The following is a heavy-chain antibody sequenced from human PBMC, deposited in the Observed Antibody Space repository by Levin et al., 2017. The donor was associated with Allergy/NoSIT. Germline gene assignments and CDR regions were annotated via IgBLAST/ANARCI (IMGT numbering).Heavy chain of an antibody. Sequence: VASVKVSCKASGYTFTSYGISWVRQAPGQGLEWMGWISAYNGNTNYAQKLQGRVTMTTDTSTSTAYMELRSLRSDDTAVYYCARDITMVRGVIITKSPLSYWGQGTLVTVSS. V-gene: IGHV1-18*01. CDR2: ISAYNGNT. CDR1: GYTFTSYG. J-gene: IGHJ4*02. D-gene: IGHD3-10*01. CDR3: ARDITMVRGVIITKSPLSY.